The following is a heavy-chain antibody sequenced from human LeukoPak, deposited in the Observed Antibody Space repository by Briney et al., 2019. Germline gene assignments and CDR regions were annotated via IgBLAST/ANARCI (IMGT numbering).Heavy chain of an antibody. CDR1: GGSVSSGSYY. V-gene: IGHV4-61*01. CDR3: AASYYYYSSGPRPYYFDF. CDR2: IYYSGST. J-gene: IGHJ4*02. D-gene: IGHD3-22*01. Sequence: SETLSLTCTVSGGSVSSGSYYWSWIRQPPGKGLEWIGYIYYSGSTNYNPSLKSRVTISVDTSKNQFSLKLSSVTAADTAVYYCAASYYYYSSGPRPYYFDFWGQGTLVTVSS.